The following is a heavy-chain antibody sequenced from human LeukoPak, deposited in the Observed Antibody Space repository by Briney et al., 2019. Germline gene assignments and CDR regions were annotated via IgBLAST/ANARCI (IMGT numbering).Heavy chain of an antibody. Sequence: ASVRVSSMASGYTSTSYYRRSVRQAPGHGLDWMGIINPIGARTTYAQKFRGRLTMTRDTSTSTVYMELSSLRSEDTAVYYCARETAPITNDYSYHGIDVWGQGTTVTVSS. CDR2: INPIGART. J-gene: IGHJ6*02. CDR3: ARETAPITNDYSYHGIDV. CDR1: GYTSTSYY. D-gene: IGHD5-12*01. V-gene: IGHV1-46*01.